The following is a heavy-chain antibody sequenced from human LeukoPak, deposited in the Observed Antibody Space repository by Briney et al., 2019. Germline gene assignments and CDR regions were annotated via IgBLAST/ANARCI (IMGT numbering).Heavy chain of an antibody. J-gene: IGHJ4*02. V-gene: IGHV4-59*06. D-gene: IGHD3-22*01. CDR1: GGSISSYY. CDR3: AARNPLEVIVDY. Sequence: PSETLSLTCTVSGGSISSYYWSWIRQPPGKGLEWIGYIYYSGSTYYNPSLKSRVTISVDTSKNQFSLKLSSVTAADTAVYYCAARNPLEVIVDYWGQGTLVTVSS. CDR2: IYYSGST.